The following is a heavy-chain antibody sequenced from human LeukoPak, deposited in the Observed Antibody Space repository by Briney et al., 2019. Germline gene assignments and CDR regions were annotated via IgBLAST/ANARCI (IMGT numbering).Heavy chain of an antibody. Sequence: ASVKVSCKASGYTFTSYGISWVRQAPGQGLEWMGWISAYNGNTNYAQKLQGRVTMTTDTSTSTAYMELRSLRSDDTAVYYCARDALPATVTYFDYWGQGTLVTVSS. CDR2: ISAYNGNT. D-gene: IGHD4-17*01. CDR1: GYTFTSYG. CDR3: ARDALPATVTYFDY. J-gene: IGHJ4*02. V-gene: IGHV1-18*01.